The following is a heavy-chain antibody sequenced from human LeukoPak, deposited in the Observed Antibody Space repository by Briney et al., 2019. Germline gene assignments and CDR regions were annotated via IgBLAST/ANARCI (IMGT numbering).Heavy chain of an antibody. Sequence: SETLSLTCTVSGGSISSYYWSWIRQPPGKGLEWIGYIYYSGSTNYNPSLKSRVTISVDPSKNQFSLKLGSVTAADTAVYYCARTSCSGGSCYSQGAFDIWGQGTMVTVSS. CDR1: GGSISSYY. V-gene: IGHV4-59*01. D-gene: IGHD2-15*01. J-gene: IGHJ3*02. CDR3: ARTSCSGGSCYSQGAFDI. CDR2: IYYSGST.